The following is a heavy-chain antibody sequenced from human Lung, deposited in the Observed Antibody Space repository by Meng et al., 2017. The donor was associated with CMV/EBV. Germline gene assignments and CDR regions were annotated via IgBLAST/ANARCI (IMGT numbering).Heavy chain of an antibody. Sequence: SGPTLVKPTQTLTLTCTFSGFSLSTSGVGVGWIRQPPGKALEWLALIYWNDDKRYSPSLKSRLTITKDNSKNQVVLTKTNMDPVDTSKYYCAHPIITMIESYYYGMDVWGQGTTVTVSS. CDR3: AHPIITMIESYYYGMDV. D-gene: IGHD3-22*01. CDR2: IYWNDDK. V-gene: IGHV2-5*01. CDR1: GFSLSTSGVG. J-gene: IGHJ6*02.